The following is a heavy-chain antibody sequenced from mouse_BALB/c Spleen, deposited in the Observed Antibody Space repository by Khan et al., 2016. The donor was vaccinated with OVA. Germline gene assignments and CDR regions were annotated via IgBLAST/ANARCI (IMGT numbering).Heavy chain of an antibody. CDR3: ARRTTVSAMAY. J-gene: IGHJ4*01. D-gene: IGHD1-1*01. Sequence: QVQLQQSGAELARPGASVKMSCKASGYTFTSNTMHWVKQRPGQGLEWIGYINPSSGFTNFNQKFKDKATLTADKSSSTAYMQLSSLTSEDSAVFYCARRTTVSAMAYWGQGTSVTVSS. CDR2: INPSSGFT. V-gene: IGHV1-4*01. CDR1: GYTFTSNT.